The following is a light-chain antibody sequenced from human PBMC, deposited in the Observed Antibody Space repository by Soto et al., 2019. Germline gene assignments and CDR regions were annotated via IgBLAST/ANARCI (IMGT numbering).Light chain of an antibody. V-gene: IGKV1-5*01. J-gene: IGKJ1*01. Sequence: DIQITHSPSSLSAAIVDRVTITFLASQSISVSLAWYQQKPGKAPNLLIYDASTLQGGVPSRFSGSGSGTEFTLTVTSLQPEDFATYFCQKYDKYSTFGHGTKV. CDR2: DAS. CDR1: QSISVS. CDR3: QKYDKYST.